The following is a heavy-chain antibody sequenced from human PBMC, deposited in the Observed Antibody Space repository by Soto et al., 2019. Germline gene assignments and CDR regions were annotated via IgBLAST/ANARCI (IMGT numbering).Heavy chain of an antibody. D-gene: IGHD2-2*01. J-gene: IGHJ4*02. V-gene: IGHV4-59*12. CDR3: ATGYCSSTSCYGFDY. CDR1: GVSLNNFF. Sequence: SETLSLTCTVSGVSLNNFFWSWIRQTPGKGLEWIGYVSQGGTASYLSQGETTGYNPSLESRATISLDLPKNQFPLKLSSVTAADTAVYYCATGYCSSTSCYGFDYWGQGTLVTVSS. CDR2: VSQGGTA.